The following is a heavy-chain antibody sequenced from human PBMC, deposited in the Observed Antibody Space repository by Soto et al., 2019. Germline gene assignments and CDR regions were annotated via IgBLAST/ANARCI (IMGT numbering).Heavy chain of an antibody. CDR3: ARGAGVRGVMRFDY. Sequence: QLQLQESGSGLVKPSQTLSLTCAVSGGSISSGGYSWSWIRQPPGKGLEWIGYIYHSGSTYYNPSLRGRVTASVDRSKNQFARKLSSVTAADTAVYYGARGAGVRGVMRFDYWGQGTLVTVSS. J-gene: IGHJ4*02. D-gene: IGHD3-10*01. CDR1: GGSISSGGYS. V-gene: IGHV4-30-2*01. CDR2: IYHSGST.